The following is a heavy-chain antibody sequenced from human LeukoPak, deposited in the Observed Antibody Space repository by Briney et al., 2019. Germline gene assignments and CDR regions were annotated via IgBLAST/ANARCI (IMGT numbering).Heavy chain of an antibody. Sequence: GGSLRLSCEASGFTFRNYWMYWVRQAPGRGPEWISRIKTDGTFTSYADSVKGRFTISRDNTKNTLYLQMNSLRAEDTAVYYCSTIVTSSWGQGTLVTVTS. V-gene: IGHV3-74*01. D-gene: IGHD3-9*01. J-gene: IGHJ5*02. CDR2: IKTDGTFT. CDR1: GFTFRNYW. CDR3: STIVTSS.